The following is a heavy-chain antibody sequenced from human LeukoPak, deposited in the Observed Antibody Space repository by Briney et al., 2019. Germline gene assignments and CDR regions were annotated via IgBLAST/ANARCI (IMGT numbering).Heavy chain of an antibody. J-gene: IGHJ5*02. CDR1: GYTFTSYA. CDR2: INAGNGNT. V-gene: IGHV1-3*03. CDR3: ARGRIVGATTTSRWFDP. Sequence: GASVKVSCKASGYTFTSYAMHWVRQAPGQRLEWMGWINAGNGNTKYSQEFQSRVTITRDTSASTAYMELSSLRSEDMAVYYCARGRIVGATTTSRWFDPWGQGTLVTVSS. D-gene: IGHD1-26*01.